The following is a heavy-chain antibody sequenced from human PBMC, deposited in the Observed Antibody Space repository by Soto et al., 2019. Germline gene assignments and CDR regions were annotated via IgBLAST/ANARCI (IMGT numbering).Heavy chain of an antibody. Sequence: QVQLVESGGGVVQPGRSLRLSCAASGFTFSSYAMHWVRQAPGRGLEWVAVILYDGSNKYYADSVKGRFTISRDNSKNTLYLQMNGLRAEDTAVCYCAREGHTIFGVVSMRGMDVWGQGTTVPVSS. CDR2: ILYDGSNK. CDR1: GFTFSSYA. J-gene: IGHJ6*02. V-gene: IGHV3-30-3*01. CDR3: AREGHTIFGVVSMRGMDV. D-gene: IGHD3-3*01.